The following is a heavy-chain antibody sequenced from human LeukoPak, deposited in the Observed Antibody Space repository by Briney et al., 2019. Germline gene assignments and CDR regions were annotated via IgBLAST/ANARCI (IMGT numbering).Heavy chain of an antibody. V-gene: IGHV4-34*01. CDR2: INHSGST. CDR3: ARLIGRRRWFGELSPRFDP. CDR1: GGSLSGYY. D-gene: IGHD3-10*01. J-gene: IGHJ5*02. Sequence: SETLSLTCAVYGGSLSGYYWSWIRQPPGKGLEWIGEINHSGSTNYNPSLKSRVTISVDTSKNQFSLKLSSVTAADTAVYYCARLIGRRRWFGELSPRFDPWGQGTLVTVSS.